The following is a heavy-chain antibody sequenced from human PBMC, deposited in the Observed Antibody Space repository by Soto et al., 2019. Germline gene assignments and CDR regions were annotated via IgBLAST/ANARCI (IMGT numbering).Heavy chain of an antibody. Sequence: VQLVQSGAEVKKPGASVKVSCKASGYIFIHYYIHWVRQAPGQGLEWMEIINPNGGSTNYAQQFQGRVAVTSHTSTSTVSMELNSLGSDDTAVYFCARSLLPGDFWGQGTLVTVSS. D-gene: IGHD2-21*01. CDR1: GYIFIHYY. V-gene: IGHV1-46*01. CDR2: INPNGGST. J-gene: IGHJ4*02. CDR3: ARSLLPGDF.